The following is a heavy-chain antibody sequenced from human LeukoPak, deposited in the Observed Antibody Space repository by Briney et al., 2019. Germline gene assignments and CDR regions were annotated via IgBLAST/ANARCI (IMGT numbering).Heavy chain of an antibody. D-gene: IGHD1-26*01. CDR2: FDPEDGET. V-gene: IGHV1-24*01. Sequence: ASVKVSCKVSGYTLTELSVHWVRQAPGKGLEWMGGFDPEDGETIYAQKFQGRVTMTRDTSTSTVYMELSSLRSEDTAVYYCASEQERVGAFDYWGQGTLVTVSS. CDR3: ASEQERVGAFDY. J-gene: IGHJ4*02. CDR1: GYTLTELS.